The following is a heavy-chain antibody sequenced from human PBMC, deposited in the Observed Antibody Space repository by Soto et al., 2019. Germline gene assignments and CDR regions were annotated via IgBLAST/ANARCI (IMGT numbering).Heavy chain of an antibody. Sequence: QVQLVQSGAEVKKPGASVKVSCKASGYTFTTYALTWVRQAPGQGLEWMGWITVYNGNTNYAQKLQGRVTLTTDTSTSTAYMELGSLRSDDTAVYYCARDRGGGGDYAPYDYWGQGTQVTVSS. CDR2: ITVYNGNT. CDR1: GYTFTTYA. J-gene: IGHJ4*02. V-gene: IGHV1-18*01. D-gene: IGHD4-17*01. CDR3: ARDRGGGGDYAPYDY.